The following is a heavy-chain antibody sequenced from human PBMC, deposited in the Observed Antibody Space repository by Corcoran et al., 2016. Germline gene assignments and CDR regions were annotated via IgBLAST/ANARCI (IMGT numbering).Heavy chain of an antibody. J-gene: IGHJ4*02. Sequence: QVQLQQWGAGLLKPSETLSLTCAVYGGSFSGYYWSWIRQPPGKGLEWIGEINHSGSTNYNPSLKSRVTISVDTSKNQFSLKLSSVTAADTAVYYCARGLMTTVTNFDYWGQGTLVTVSS. D-gene: IGHD4-17*01. CDR3: ARGLMTTVTNFDY. V-gene: IGHV4-34*01. CDR1: GGSFSGYY. CDR2: INHSGST.